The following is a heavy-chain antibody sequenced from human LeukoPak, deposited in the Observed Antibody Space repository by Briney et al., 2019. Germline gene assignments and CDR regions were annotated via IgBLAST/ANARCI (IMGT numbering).Heavy chain of an antibody. V-gene: IGHV4-59*08. CDR1: GGSINSYY. CDR2: IYYSGST. D-gene: IGHD1-26*01. CDR3: ARGEWELLSLLGYFDY. Sequence: PSETLSLTCTVSGGSINSYYWSWIRQPPGKGLEWIGYIYYSGSTNYNPSLKSRVTISVDTSKNQFSLKLSSVTAADTAVYYCARGEWELLSLLGYFDYWGQGTLVTVSS. J-gene: IGHJ4*02.